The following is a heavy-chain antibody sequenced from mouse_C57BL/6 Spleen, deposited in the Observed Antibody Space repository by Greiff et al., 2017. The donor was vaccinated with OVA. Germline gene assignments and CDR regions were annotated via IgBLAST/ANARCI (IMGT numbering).Heavy chain of an antibody. V-gene: IGHV1-50*01. D-gene: IGHD1-1*01. CDR3: ARGGSSSYAWFAY. CDR1: GYTFTSYW. Sequence: VQLQQPGAELVKPGASVKLSCKASGYTFTSYWMQWVKQRPGQGLEWIGEIDPSDSYTNYNQKFKGKATLTVDTSSSTAYMQLSSLTSEDSAVDYCARGGSSSYAWFAYWGQGTLVTVSA. CDR2: IDPSDSYT. J-gene: IGHJ3*01.